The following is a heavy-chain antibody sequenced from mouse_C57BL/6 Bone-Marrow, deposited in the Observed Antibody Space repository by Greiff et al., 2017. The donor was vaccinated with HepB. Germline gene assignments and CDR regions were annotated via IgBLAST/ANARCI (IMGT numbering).Heavy chain of an antibody. J-gene: IGHJ3*01. CDR1: GYTFTSYW. Sequence: QVQLQQPGAELVRPGTSVKLSCKASGYTFTSYWMHWVKQRPGQGLEWIGVIDPSDSYTNYNQKFKGKATLTVDTSSRTAYMQLSSLTSEDSAVYYCARSHYYGSSYGAYWGQGTLVTVSA. D-gene: IGHD1-1*01. CDR3: ARSHYYGSSYGAY. CDR2: IDPSDSYT. V-gene: IGHV1-59*01.